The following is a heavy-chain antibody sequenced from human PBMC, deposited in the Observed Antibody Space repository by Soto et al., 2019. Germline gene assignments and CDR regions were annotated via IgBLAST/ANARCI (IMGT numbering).Heavy chain of an antibody. V-gene: IGHV3-23*01. CDR3: AKDNSPYSGYNSFDY. Sequence: EVRLLESGGGLIQPGGSLRLYCAASGFTFSSYVMSWVRQAPGTGLEWVSGISGSGTNTYYADSVKGRFTISRDNSKNTLYLQMTSLRAEDTAEYYCAKDNSPYSGYNSFDYWGEGTLVTVSS. D-gene: IGHD5-12*01. CDR1: GFTFSSYV. CDR2: ISGSGTNT. J-gene: IGHJ4*02.